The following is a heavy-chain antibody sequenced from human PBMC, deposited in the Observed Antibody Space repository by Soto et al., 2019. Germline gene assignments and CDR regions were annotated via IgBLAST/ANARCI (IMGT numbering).Heavy chain of an antibody. CDR2: INAGNGNT. J-gene: IGHJ4*02. V-gene: IGHV1-3*05. D-gene: IGHD3-10*01. CDR1: GYTFTSYA. CDR3: ARSPGGPLTPGDY. Sequence: QVQLVQSGAEEKKPGASVKVSCKASGYTFTSYAMHWVRQAPGQRLEWMGWINAGNGNTKYSEKFQGRVTITRDTSASTAYMERSSLRSEDTAVYYCARSPGGPLTPGDYWGQGTLGTVSS.